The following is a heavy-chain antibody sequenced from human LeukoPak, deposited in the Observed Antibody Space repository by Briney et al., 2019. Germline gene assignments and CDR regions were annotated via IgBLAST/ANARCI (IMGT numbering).Heavy chain of an antibody. CDR3: ARVMGGYSYGKNWFDP. D-gene: IGHD5-18*01. CDR2: ISYDGSNK. J-gene: IGHJ5*02. Sequence: GGSLRLSCAASGFTFSSYAMHWVRQAPGKGLEWVAVISYDGSNKYYADSVKGRFTISRDNSKNTLYLQMNSLRAEDTAVYYCARVMGGYSYGKNWFDPWGQGTLVTVSS. CDR1: GFTFSSYA. V-gene: IGHV3-30*04.